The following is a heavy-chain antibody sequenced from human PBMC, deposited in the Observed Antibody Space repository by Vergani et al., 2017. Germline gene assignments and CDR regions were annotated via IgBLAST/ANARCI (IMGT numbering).Heavy chain of an antibody. J-gene: IGHJ6*02. CDR3: ARHRGWGLVVVAATPWYYYYGMDV. V-gene: IGHV5-51*01. Sequence: EVQLVQSGAEVKKPGESLKTSCKGSGYSFTSYWIGWVRQMPGKGLEWMGIIYPGDSDTRYRPSFQGQVTISADTSTSTAYLQWSSLEASEAAMYYCARHRGWGLVVVAATPWYYYYGMDVWGQGTTVTVSS. CDR2: IYPGDSDT. CDR1: GYSFTSYW. D-gene: IGHD2-15*01.